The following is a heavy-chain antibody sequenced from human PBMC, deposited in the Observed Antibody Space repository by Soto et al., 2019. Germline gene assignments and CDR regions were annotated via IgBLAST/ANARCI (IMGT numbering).Heavy chain of an antibody. CDR3: ARDRSLGANWFDP. CDR2: INPNSGYT. D-gene: IGHD1-26*01. Sequence: ASGKVSCKASGYTFTGHYMHWVRQAPGQGLEWMGWINPNSGYTNYAQKFQGRVTMTRDTSISTAYMDLSRLRSDDTAMYFGARDRSLGANWFDPWGHGTLVT. J-gene: IGHJ5*02. V-gene: IGHV1-2*02. CDR1: GYTFTGHY.